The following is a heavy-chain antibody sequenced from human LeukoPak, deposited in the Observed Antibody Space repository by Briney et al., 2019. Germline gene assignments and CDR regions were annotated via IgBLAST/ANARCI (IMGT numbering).Heavy chain of an antibody. V-gene: IGHV4-34*01. CDR1: GGSFSGYY. J-gene: IGHJ4*02. D-gene: IGHD3-22*01. CDR2: INHSGST. Sequence: SETLSLTCAVYGGSFSGYYWSWIRQPPGKGLEWIGEINHSGSTNYNPSLKSRVTISVDTSKNQFSLKLSSVTAADTAVYYCAGGGGYYYDSSGYRHFDYWGQGTLVTVSS. CDR3: AGGGGYYYDSSGYRHFDY.